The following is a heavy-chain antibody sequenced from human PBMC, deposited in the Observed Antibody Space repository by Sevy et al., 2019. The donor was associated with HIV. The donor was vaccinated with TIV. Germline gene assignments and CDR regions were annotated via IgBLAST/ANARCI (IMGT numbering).Heavy chain of an antibody. Sequence: GGSLRLSCAASGFSFSSYALHWVRQAPGKGLEYVSAISSNGGSTYYADSVKGRFTISRDNSKNTLYLQMGSLSAEDMVVYYCGREGVGGYSYSLDYWGQGTLVTVSS. J-gene: IGHJ4*02. CDR1: GFSFSSYA. CDR2: ISSNGGST. D-gene: IGHD5-18*01. CDR3: GREGVGGYSYSLDY. V-gene: IGHV3-64*02.